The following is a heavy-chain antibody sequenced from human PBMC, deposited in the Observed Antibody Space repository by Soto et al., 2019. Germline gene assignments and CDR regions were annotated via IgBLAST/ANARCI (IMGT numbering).Heavy chain of an antibody. Sequence: ASVKVSCKASGYXFTSYGIGWVRQAPGQGLEWMGWVNAYNGNTNYAQKFQGRVTMTTDTSTSTAYMELRSLRSDDTAVYYCAREAVSGRTGSDYWGQGTLVTVSS. CDR2: VNAYNGNT. J-gene: IGHJ4*02. CDR1: GYXFTSYG. CDR3: AREAVSGRTGSDY. V-gene: IGHV1-18*01. D-gene: IGHD6-19*01.